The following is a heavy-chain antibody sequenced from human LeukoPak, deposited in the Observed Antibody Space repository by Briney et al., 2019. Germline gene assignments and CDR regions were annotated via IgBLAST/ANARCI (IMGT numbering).Heavy chain of an antibody. V-gene: IGHV4-4*02. CDR1: GGSISSSNW. CDR3: AKGNPFYDY. CDR2: IYHSGST. D-gene: IGHD5/OR15-5a*01. Sequence: PSETLSLTCAVSGGSISSSNWWSWVRQPPGKGLEWIGEIYHSGSTNYNPSLKSRVIISLDTSENQFSLTLSSVTAADTAVYYCAKGNPFYDYWGQGTLVTVSS. J-gene: IGHJ4*02.